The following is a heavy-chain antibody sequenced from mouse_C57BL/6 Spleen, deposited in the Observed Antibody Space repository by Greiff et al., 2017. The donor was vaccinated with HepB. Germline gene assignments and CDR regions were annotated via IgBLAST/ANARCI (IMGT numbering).Heavy chain of an antibody. V-gene: IGHV5-4*03. CDR3: ARAALLRYLFDY. J-gene: IGHJ2*01. CDR1: GFTFSSYA. CDR2: ISDGGSYT. D-gene: IGHD1-1*01. Sequence: DVKLVESGGGLVKPGGSLKLSCAASGFTFSSYAMSWVRQTPEKRLEWVATISDGGSYTYYPDNVKGRFTISRDNAKNNLYLQMSHLKSEDTAMYYCARAALLRYLFDYWGQGTTLTVSS.